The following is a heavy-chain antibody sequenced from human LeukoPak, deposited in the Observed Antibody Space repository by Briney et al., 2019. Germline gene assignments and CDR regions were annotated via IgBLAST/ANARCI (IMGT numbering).Heavy chain of an antibody. CDR2: IYPGNSDI. Sequence: PGESLNIPCKGSGYSFASYWIAWVRQMPGKGLEWMGVIYPGNSDITYSPSFQGQVTISADKSVSTAYLHWSSLKASDTAIYYCARHLSSITSCPNYWGQGTLVTVSS. V-gene: IGHV5-51*01. D-gene: IGHD2-2*01. J-gene: IGHJ4*02. CDR1: GYSFASYW. CDR3: ARHLSSITSCPNY.